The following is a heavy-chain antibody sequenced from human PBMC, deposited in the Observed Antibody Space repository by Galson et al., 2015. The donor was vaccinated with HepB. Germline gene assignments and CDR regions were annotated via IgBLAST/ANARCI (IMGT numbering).Heavy chain of an antibody. J-gene: IGHJ4*02. CDR2: IIPIFGTA. CDR1: GGTFSSYA. D-gene: IGHD1-26*01. CDR3: ARSPWELGDY. V-gene: IGHV1-69*13. Sequence: SVKVSCKASGGTFSSYAISWVRQAPGQGLEWMGGIIPIFGTANYAQKFQGRVTITADESTSTAYMELRSLRSDDTAVYYCARSPWELGDYWGQGTLVTVSS.